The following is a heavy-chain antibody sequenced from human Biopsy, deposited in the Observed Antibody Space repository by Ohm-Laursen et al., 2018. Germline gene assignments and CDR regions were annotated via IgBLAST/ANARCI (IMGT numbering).Heavy chain of an antibody. CDR3: AADINVWNVNY. CDR2: FAPENGKT. CDR1: GYAVTEFS. J-gene: IGHJ4*02. Sequence: GASVKVSCKVSGYAVTEFSMHWVRQAPGKGLEWMGGFAPENGKTIYAQKFQGRVTMTEDTSTDTAYMELSSLRSEDTAVYYCAADINVWNVNYWGQGTQVIVSS. D-gene: IGHD1-1*01. V-gene: IGHV1-24*01.